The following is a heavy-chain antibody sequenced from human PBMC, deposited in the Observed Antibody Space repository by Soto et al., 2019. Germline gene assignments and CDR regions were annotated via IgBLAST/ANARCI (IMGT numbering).Heavy chain of an antibody. D-gene: IGHD2-21*02. J-gene: IGHJ6*02. Sequence: KPSETLSLTCAVSGGSISDYYWSWIRQPPGKGLEWIGQIYYSGSTLYNPSLKSRVTISVDTSKNQFSLELSSVTAADTAVYYCARDSCGGDCSDDYYYYAMDVWGQGTTVTVSS. CDR2: IYYSGST. V-gene: IGHV4-59*01. CDR3: ARDSCGGDCSDDYYYYAMDV. CDR1: GGSISDYY.